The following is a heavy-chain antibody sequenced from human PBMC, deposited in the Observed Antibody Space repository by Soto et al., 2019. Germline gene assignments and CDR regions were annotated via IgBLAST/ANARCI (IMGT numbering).Heavy chain of an antibody. CDR3: ERSETTGPAAW. V-gene: IGHV3-7*01. J-gene: IGHJ4*02. Sequence: VVSLILSCAASVFTFIEYLVAWVRQAPGKGLEWVANIKGDGILKYYMDSVKGRFNISRDNAKNSLHLQMNSLRAEDTAVYYCERSETTGPAAWWGPRTLVPVSS. CDR2: IKGDGILK. CDR1: VFTFIEYL. D-gene: IGHD1-1*01.